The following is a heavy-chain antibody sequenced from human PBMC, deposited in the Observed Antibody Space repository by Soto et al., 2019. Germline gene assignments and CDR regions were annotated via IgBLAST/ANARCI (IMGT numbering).Heavy chain of an antibody. D-gene: IGHD1-1*01. CDR3: TTSGELPTHYYYGMDV. J-gene: IGHJ6*02. CDR1: VFTFSNAW. V-gene: IGHV3-15*01. CDR2: IKSKTDGGTT. Sequence: GGSLRLSCSASVFTFSNAWMSWGRQAPGKGLEWVGRIKSKTDGGTTDYAAPVKGRFTISRDDSKNTLYLQMNSLKTEDTAVYYCTTSGELPTHYYYGMDVWGQGTTVTVSS.